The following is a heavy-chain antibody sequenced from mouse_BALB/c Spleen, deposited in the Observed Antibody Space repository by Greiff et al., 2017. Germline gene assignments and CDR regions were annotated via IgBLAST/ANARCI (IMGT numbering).Heavy chain of an antibody. Sequence: QLQESGPELVKPGASVKMSCKASGYTFTSYVMHWVKQKPGQGLEWIGYINPYNDGTKYNEKFKGKATLTSDKSSSTAYMELSSLTSEDSAVYYCARSTMITTVDYWGQGTTLTVSS. CDR2: INPYNDGT. D-gene: IGHD2-4*01. CDR3: ARSTMITTVDY. J-gene: IGHJ2*01. V-gene: IGHV1-14*01. CDR1: GYTFTSYV.